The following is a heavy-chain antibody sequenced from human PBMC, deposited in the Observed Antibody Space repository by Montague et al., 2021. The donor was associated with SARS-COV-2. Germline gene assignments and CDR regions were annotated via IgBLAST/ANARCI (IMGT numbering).Heavy chain of an antibody. CDR1: GFSLSTTGVG. J-gene: IGHJ4*02. CDR3: THRNSRHYDTSGDEWGRFDF. V-gene: IGHV2-5*02. D-gene: IGHD3-22*01. Sequence: PALVKPTQTLTPTCTFSGFSLSTTGVGVGWIRQPPGKALEWLALIYWDDDKRYSPSLKSRLTITKDTSKNQVVLTMTNMDPVDTATYYCTHRNSRHYDTSGDEWGRFDFWGQGTLVTVSS. CDR2: IYWDDDK.